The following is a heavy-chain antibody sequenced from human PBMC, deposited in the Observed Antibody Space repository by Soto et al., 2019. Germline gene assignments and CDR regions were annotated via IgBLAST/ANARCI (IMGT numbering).Heavy chain of an antibody. V-gene: IGHV4-59*01. Sequence: PSETLSLTCTVSGGSISSYYWSWIRQPPGKGLEWIGYIYYSGSTNYNPSLKSRVTISLDTSKNQFSLKLSSVTAADTAVYYCARAWPYYYDSSGYYAHFDYWGQGTLVTVSS. J-gene: IGHJ4*02. CDR1: GGSISSYY. CDR3: ARAWPYYYDSSGYYAHFDY. CDR2: IYYSGST. D-gene: IGHD3-22*01.